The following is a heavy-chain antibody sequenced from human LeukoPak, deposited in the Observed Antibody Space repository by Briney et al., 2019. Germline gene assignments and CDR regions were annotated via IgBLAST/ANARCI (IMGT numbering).Heavy chain of an antibody. J-gene: IGHJ4*02. CDR2: ISGSGGST. CDR1: GFTFSSYA. CDR3: ASDLMDPESGTEFDY. V-gene: IGHV3-23*01. Sequence: GGSLRLSCAASGFTFSSYAMSWVRQAPGKGLEWVSAISGSGGSTYYADSVKGRFTISRDNSKNTLYLQMNSLRAEDTAVYYSASDLMDPESGTEFDYWGQGTLATVSS. D-gene: IGHD6-25*01.